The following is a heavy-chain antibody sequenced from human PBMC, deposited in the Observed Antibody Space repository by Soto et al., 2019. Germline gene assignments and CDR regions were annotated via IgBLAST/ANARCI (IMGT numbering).Heavy chain of an antibody. V-gene: IGHV3-30-3*01. CDR3: ASEPYYDFWSGPYYGMDV. CDR1: GFTFSSYA. Sequence: QVQLVESGGGVVQPGRSLRLSCAASGFTFSSYAMHWVRQAPGKGLEWVAVISYDGSNKYYADSVKGRFTISRDNSKNTLYLQMNSLRAEDTAVYYCASEPYYDFWSGPYYGMDVWGQGTTVTVSS. D-gene: IGHD3-3*01. CDR2: ISYDGSNK. J-gene: IGHJ6*02.